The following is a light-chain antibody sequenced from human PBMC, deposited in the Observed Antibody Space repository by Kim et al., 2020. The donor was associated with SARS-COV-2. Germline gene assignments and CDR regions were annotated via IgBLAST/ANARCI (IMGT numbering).Light chain of an antibody. V-gene: IGLV3-1*01. J-gene: IGLJ1*01. CDR3: QAWDSSTYV. Sequence: GSPGRTAVITCSGNKLGDKSASWYQKKPGQSPVLVIYQDSKRPSGIPERFSGSNSGNTATLTISGTQAMDEADYYCQAWDSSTYVFGTGTKVTVL. CDR2: QDS. CDR1: KLGDKS.